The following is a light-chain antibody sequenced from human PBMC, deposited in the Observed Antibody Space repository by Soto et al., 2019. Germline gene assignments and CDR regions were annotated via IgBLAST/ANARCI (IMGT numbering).Light chain of an antibody. Sequence: DIQMPMYPYTLSASLGDRFTITCLASQSISSWLAWYQQKPGKAPKLLIYAASSLQSGVPSRFSGSGSGTEFTLTIISLQPEDFTTYYCLQPTSHPVTFGQGTKVDIK. CDR2: AAS. V-gene: IGKV1-5*01. J-gene: IGKJ1*01. CDR3: LQPTSHPVT. CDR1: QSISSW.